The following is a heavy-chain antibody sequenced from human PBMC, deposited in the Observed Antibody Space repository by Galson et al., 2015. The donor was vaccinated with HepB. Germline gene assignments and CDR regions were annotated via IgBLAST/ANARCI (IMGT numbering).Heavy chain of an antibody. CDR1: GFTFSNAW. CDR3: TTDTVSWGYDFWSGYYTDPDY. J-gene: IGHJ4*02. CDR2: IKTKTDGETT. Sequence: SLRLSCAASGFTFSNAWMTWVRQAPGKGLEWVGRIKTKTDGETTDYAAPVKGRFAISRDDSANTVYLQMDSLKSEDTAVNYCTTDTVSWGYDFWSGYYTDPDYWGQGTLVTVSS. D-gene: IGHD3-3*01. V-gene: IGHV3-15*01.